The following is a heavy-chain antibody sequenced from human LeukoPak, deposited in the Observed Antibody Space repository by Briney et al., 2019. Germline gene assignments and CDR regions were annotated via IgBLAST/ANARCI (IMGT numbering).Heavy chain of an antibody. CDR1: GGSISSYY. V-gene: IGHV4-4*09. CDR3: ASHGFTGRFDP. J-gene: IGHJ5*02. CDR2: IYTSGST. D-gene: IGHD3-10*01. Sequence: SETLSLTCTVSGGSISSYYWSWIRQPPGKGLEWIGYIYTSGSTNYNPSLKSRVTISVDTSKNQFSLKLSSVTAADTAVYYCASHGFTGRFDPWGQGTLVTVSS.